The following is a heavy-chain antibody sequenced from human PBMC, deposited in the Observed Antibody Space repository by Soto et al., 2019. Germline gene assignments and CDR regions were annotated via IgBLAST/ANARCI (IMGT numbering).Heavy chain of an antibody. V-gene: IGHV3-15*07. CDR2: IKSETDGGTI. D-gene: IGHD6-19*01. CDR1: GFTFSNVW. Sequence: EVQLVESGGGLVKPGGSLRLSCAGSGFTFSNVWMNWVRQAPGKGLEWVGRIKSETDGGTIDYAAPVKGRFTISRDDSINTLYLQMNSLKTEDTATYYCTPLALKYNSDWYPLSDWGQGTRVTVPS. J-gene: IGHJ4*02. CDR3: TPLALKYNSDWYPLSD.